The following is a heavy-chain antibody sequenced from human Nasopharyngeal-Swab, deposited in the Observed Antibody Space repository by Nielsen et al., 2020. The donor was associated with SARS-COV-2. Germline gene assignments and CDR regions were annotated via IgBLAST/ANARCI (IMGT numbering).Heavy chain of an antibody. J-gene: IGHJ4*02. CDR2: IYYSGST. CDR3: ARGSGYYDSSGYSDY. D-gene: IGHD3-22*01. Sequence: SETLSLTCTVSGGSISSYYWSWIRQPPGKGLDWVGYIYYSGSTNYNPSLKSRVTISVDTSKNQFSLKLSSVTAADTAVYYCARGSGYYDSSGYSDYWGQGTLVTVSS. V-gene: IGHV4-59*13. CDR1: GGSISSYY.